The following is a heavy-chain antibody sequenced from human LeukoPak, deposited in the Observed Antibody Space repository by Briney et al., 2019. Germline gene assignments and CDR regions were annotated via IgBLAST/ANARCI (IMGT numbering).Heavy chain of an antibody. D-gene: IGHD3-10*01. CDR2: INPSGGSR. J-gene: IGHJ3*02. CDR1: GYTFTSYY. CDR3: ARDSRLLWFGELPRIPFDI. V-gene: IGHV1-46*01. Sequence: ASVKVSCKASGYTFTSYYMHWVRQAPGQGLEWMGIINPSGGSRSYAQKFQGRVTITRDTSTSTVYMELSNLRSEDTAVYYCARDSRLLWFGELPRIPFDIWGQGTMVTVSS.